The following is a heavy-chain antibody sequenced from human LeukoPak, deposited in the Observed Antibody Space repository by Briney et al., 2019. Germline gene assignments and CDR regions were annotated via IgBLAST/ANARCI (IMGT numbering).Heavy chain of an antibody. CDR1: GFTFSSYG. V-gene: IGHV3-30*02. J-gene: IGHJ5*02. Sequence: PGGSLRLSCAASGFTFSSYGMHWVRQAPGKGLEWVAFIRYDGSNKYYADSVKGRFTISRDNSKNTLYLQMNSLRAEDTAVYYCAKDRSVFNWFDPWGQGTLVTVSS. CDR3: AKDRSVFNWFDP. CDR2: IRYDGSNK.